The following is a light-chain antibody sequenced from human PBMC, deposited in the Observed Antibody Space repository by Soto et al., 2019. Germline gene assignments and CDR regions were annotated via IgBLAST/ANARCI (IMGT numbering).Light chain of an antibody. J-gene: IGKJ2*01. Sequence: DIQMTQSPSTLSASVGDRVTITCRASQSISSWLAWYQQKPGKAPTLLIYKASSLESGVPSRLSGSGSGTEFTLTISSLHPDDFATYYCQQYNSYSGYTFGHGTKLEIK. V-gene: IGKV1-5*03. CDR3: QQYNSYSGYT. CDR1: QSISSW. CDR2: KAS.